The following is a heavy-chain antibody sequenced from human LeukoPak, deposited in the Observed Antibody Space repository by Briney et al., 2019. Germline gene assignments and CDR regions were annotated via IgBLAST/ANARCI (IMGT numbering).Heavy chain of an antibody. V-gene: IGHV1-2*02. CDR3: ATDRGGDFDY. D-gene: IGHD4-17*01. CDR1: GYTFTGHY. Sequence: ASVKVSCKASGYTFTGHYMHWVRQAPGQGLEWMGWIDPYSGGASYAQKFQGRVTMTRDTSISTAYMELSSLRSDDTAVYYCATDRGGDFDYWGRGTLVTVSS. CDR2: IDPYSGGA. J-gene: IGHJ4*02.